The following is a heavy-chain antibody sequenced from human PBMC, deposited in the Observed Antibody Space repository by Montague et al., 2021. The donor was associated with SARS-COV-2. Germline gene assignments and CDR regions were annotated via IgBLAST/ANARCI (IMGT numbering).Heavy chain of an antibody. J-gene: IGHJ6*02. D-gene: IGHD6-19*01. CDR1: GFTFGNYA. CDR2: IYSGGNTI. CDR3: AKELALAGQYYSYGMDV. Sequence: SLRLSCAASGFTFGNYAMNWVRQAPGKGLEWVSLIYSGGNTIDYAESVKGRFTISRDNSKNMLYLQMNSLRAEDTAVYYCAKELALAGQYYSYGMDVWGQGTTVIVS. V-gene: IGHV3-23*03.